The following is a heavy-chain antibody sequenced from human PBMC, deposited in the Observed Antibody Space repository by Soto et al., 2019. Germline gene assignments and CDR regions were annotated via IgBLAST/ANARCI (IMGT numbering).Heavy chain of an antibody. V-gene: IGHV1-46*01. CDR2: INPSGGST. Sequence: GASVKVSCKASGYTFTSYYMHWVRQAPGQGLEWMGIINPSGGSTSYAQKFQGRVTMTRDTSTSTVYMELSSLRSEDTAVYYCASASEPYCDSSGYYPFWGQGTLVTVSS. D-gene: IGHD3-22*01. J-gene: IGHJ4*02. CDR1: GYTFTSYY. CDR3: ASASEPYCDSSGYYPF.